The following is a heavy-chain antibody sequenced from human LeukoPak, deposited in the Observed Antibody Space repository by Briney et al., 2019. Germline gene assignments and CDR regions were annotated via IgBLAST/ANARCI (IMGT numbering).Heavy chain of an antibody. Sequence: GGSLRLSCAASEFTYDDYGVGWVRQAPGKGLEWVSGINWNGGRTGYADSVKGRFTISRDNDKNSLYMQMTSLRAEDTALYYCARDIGPHAFDIWGQGTMVTVSS. J-gene: IGHJ3*02. CDR2: INWNGGRT. CDR1: EFTYDDYG. CDR3: ARDIGPHAFDI. V-gene: IGHV3-20*04. D-gene: IGHD1-26*01.